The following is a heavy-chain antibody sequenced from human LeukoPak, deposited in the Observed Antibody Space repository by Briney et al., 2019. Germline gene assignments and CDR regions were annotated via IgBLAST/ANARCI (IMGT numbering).Heavy chain of an antibody. CDR1: GFTFSTAW. CDR2: ITNKNDVMTT. V-gene: IGHV3-15*01. Sequence: PAGSLRLSCAASGFTFSTAWMNWVRQAPGKGLEWVARITNKNDVMTTDYAAPVQGRFTISRNDSKDTLSLQMISLKTEDTGVYYCTTGYSRTWHDHKWGQGVLVTVSS. D-gene: IGHD6-13*01. J-gene: IGHJ4*02. CDR3: TTGYSRTWHDHK.